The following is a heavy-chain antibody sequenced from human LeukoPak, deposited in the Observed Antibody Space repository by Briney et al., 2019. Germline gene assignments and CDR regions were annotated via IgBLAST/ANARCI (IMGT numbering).Heavy chain of an antibody. CDR3: AKDFSDCTSTSCYSY. CDR2: IGADGGRT. D-gene: IGHD2-2*01. Sequence: TGGSLRLSCAASGFTFDDFAMHWVRQAPGKGLGWVSLIGADGGRTYYADSVKGRFTISRDNSKNSLYLQMNSLRTEDTALYYCAKDFSDCTSTSCYSYWGQGTLVTVSS. V-gene: IGHV3-43*02. CDR1: GFTFDDFA. J-gene: IGHJ4*02.